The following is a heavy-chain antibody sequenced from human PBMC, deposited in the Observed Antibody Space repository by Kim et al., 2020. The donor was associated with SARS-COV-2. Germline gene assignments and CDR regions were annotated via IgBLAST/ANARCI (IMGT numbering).Heavy chain of an antibody. D-gene: IGHD6-19*01. J-gene: IGHJ5*02. V-gene: IGHV4-39*01. CDR3: ARHLSQWLVGDDWFDP. Sequence: SLKSRVTISVDTSKNQFSLKLSSVTAADTAVYYCARHLSQWLVGDDWFDPWGQGTLVTVSS.